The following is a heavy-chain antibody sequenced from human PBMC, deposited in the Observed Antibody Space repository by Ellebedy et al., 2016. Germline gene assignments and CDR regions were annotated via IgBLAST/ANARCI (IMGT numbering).Heavy chain of an antibody. CDR2: IYPGDSDT. V-gene: IGHV5-51*01. CDR1: GYSFTSYW. J-gene: IGHJ3*02. CDR3: ATLATGYSSSNDAFDI. Sequence: GESLKISCKGSGYSFTSYWIGWVRQMPGKGLEWMGIIYPGDSDTRYSPSFQGQVTISADKSISTAYLQWSSLKASDTAMYYCATLATGYSSSNDAFDIWGQGTAVTVSS. D-gene: IGHD6-13*01.